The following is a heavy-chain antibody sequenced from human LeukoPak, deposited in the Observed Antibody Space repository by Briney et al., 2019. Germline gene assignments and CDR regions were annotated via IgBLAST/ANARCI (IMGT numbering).Heavy chain of an antibody. CDR2: IIPVFGTT. D-gene: IGHD3-22*01. J-gene: IGHJ4*02. Sequence: SVKVSCKASGGTFSSYAVSWVRLTPGQGLEWLGGIIPVFGTTTYAQKFQAKVTMTADKSTNTAYLEISSLTSDDTAVYYCARCSPGDSSNFYAVLQYWGQGTQVTVSS. CDR1: GGTFSSYA. V-gene: IGHV1-69*06. CDR3: ARCSPGDSSNFYAVLQY.